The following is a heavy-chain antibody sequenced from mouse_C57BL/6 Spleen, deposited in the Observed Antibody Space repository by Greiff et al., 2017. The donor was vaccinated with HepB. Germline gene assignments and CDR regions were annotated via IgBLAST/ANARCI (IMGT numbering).Heavy chain of an antibody. J-gene: IGHJ4*01. V-gene: IGHV5-6*02. CDR3: ARGDSVYYAMDY. Sequence: EVKLVESGGDLVKPGGSLKLSCAASGFTFSSYGMSWVRQTPDKRLEWVATISSGGSYTYYPDSVKGRFTISRDNAKNTLYLQMSSLKSEDTAMYYCARGDSVYYAMDYWGQGTSVTVSS. CDR1: GFTFSSYG. CDR2: ISSGGSYT.